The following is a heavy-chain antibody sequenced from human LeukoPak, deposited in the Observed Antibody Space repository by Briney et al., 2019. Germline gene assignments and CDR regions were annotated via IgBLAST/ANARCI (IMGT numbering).Heavy chain of an antibody. CDR1: GFTFSSYW. CDR2: INSDGSST. D-gene: IGHD5-18*01. Sequence: GGSLRLSCAASGFTFSSYWMHWVRQAPGKGLVWVSRINSDGSSTSYADSVKGRFTISRDNAKNTLYLQMNSLRAEDTALYYCAKDTVAMVTGANDAFDIWGQGTMVTVSS. CDR3: AKDTVAMVTGANDAFDI. V-gene: IGHV3-74*01. J-gene: IGHJ3*02.